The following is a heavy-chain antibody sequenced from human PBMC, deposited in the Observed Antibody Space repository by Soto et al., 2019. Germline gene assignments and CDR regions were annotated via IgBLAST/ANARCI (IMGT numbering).Heavy chain of an antibody. CDR3: ARLNMVYVSVLDPENLSWFDP. Sequence: ASVKVSCKASGGTFSSYAISWVRQAPGQGLEWMGGIIPIFGTANYAQKFQGRVTITADESTSTAYMELSSLRSEDTAVYYCARLNMVYVSVLDPENLSWFDPWGQGTLVTVSS. CDR1: GGTFSSYA. D-gene: IGHD2-8*01. V-gene: IGHV1-69*13. CDR2: IIPIFGTA. J-gene: IGHJ5*02.